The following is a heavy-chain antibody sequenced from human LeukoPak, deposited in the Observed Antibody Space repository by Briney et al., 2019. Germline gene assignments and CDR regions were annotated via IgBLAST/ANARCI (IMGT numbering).Heavy chain of an antibody. CDR3: AREDIVATIDY. CDR2: INHSGST. J-gene: IGHJ4*02. Sequence: SETLSLTCAVYGGSFSGYYWSWIRQPPGKGLEWIGEINHSGSTNYNPSLKSRVTISVDTSKNQFSLKLSSVTAADTAVYYCAREDIVATIDYWGQGSLVTVSS. CDR1: GGSFSGYY. D-gene: IGHD5-12*01. V-gene: IGHV4-34*01.